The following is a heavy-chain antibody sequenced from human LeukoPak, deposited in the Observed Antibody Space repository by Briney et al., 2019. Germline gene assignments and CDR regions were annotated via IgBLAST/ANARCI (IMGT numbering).Heavy chain of an antibody. J-gene: IGHJ4*02. CDR1: VFTFGDYA. CDR3: TRDSSLDYDILTGHDY. CDR2: IRSKAYGGTT. D-gene: IGHD3-9*01. Sequence: GGSLRLSCTASVFTFGDYAMSWVREAPGKGLEWVGFIRSKAYGGTTEYAASVKGRFTISRDDSKSIAYLQMNSLKTEDTAVYYCTRDSSLDYDILTGHDYWGQGTLVTVSS. V-gene: IGHV3-49*04.